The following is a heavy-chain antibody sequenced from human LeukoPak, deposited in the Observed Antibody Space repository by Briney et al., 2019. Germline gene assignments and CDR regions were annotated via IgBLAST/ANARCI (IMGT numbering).Heavy chain of an antibody. D-gene: IGHD4-23*01. CDR2: INGDGSST. V-gene: IGHV3-74*01. CDR3: AKRADYGGNSYDY. CDR1: GFTFSSYW. Sequence: PGRSLRLSCAASGFTFSSYWMHWVRQAPGKGLVWVSRINGDGSSTSYADSVKGRFTISRDNAKNTLYLQMNSLRAEDTAVYYCAKRADYGGNSYDYWGQGTLVTVSS. J-gene: IGHJ4*02.